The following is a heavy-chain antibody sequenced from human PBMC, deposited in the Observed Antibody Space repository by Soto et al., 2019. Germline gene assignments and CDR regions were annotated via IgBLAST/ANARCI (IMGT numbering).Heavy chain of an antibody. CDR2: LSVTGDSA. Sequence: EVQLLESGGGLVQPGGSLRLSCVASGFSLTNSAVSWVRQPPGKGLEWVSSLSVTGDSAFYSDSAKGRFTISRDISKSTLYLQMSSLRAEDTAGSYCAKNGCSYPACYPYYYYVDVWGKGTTVTVSS. V-gene: IGHV3-23*01. CDR1: GFSLTNSA. J-gene: IGHJ6*03. D-gene: IGHD2-15*01. CDR3: AKNGCSYPACYPYYYYVDV.